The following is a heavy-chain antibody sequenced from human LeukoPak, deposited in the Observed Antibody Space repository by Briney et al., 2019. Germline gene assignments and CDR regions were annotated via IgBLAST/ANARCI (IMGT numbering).Heavy chain of an antibody. CDR1: GFTFSSYG. D-gene: IGHD3-22*01. J-gene: IGHJ4*02. CDR3: AKGGLVFVVVALPDY. V-gene: IGHV3-30*02. Sequence: GGSLRLSCAASGFTFSSYGMHWVRQAPGKGLEGVAFIRYDGSNKYYADSVKGRFTISRDNSKNTLYLQMNSLGAEDTAVYYCAKGGLVFVVVALPDYWGQGTLVTVSS. CDR2: IRYDGSNK.